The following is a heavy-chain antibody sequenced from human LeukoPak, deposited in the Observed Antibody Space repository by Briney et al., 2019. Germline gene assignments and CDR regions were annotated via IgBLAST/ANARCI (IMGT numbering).Heavy chain of an antibody. CDR1: GLTFSSYA. D-gene: IGHD2-2*01. Sequence: PGGSLRLSCAASGLTFSSYAMSWVRQAPGKGLEWVSSISSSSSTIYYADSVKGRFTISRDNAKNSLYLQMNSLRAEDTAVYYCARDRGRGVPPDYWGQGTLVTVSS. V-gene: IGHV3-48*01. J-gene: IGHJ4*02. CDR2: ISSSSSTI. CDR3: ARDRGRGVPPDY.